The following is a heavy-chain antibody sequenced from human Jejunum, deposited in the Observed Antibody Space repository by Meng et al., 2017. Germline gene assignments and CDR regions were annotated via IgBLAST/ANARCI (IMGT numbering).Heavy chain of an antibody. V-gene: IGHV3-66*02. Sequence: GESLKISCTAAGFTVSSTHMTWVRQAPGKGLEWVSVLYSGGVPYYADSVEGRFSISRDNSKNTVYLQMNCLRADDTAVYYCARGGYYYQTGGPDHWGQGTLVTVSS. CDR2: LYSGGVP. CDR1: GFTVSSTH. CDR3: ARGGYYYQTGGPDH. D-gene: IGHD3-10*01. J-gene: IGHJ5*02.